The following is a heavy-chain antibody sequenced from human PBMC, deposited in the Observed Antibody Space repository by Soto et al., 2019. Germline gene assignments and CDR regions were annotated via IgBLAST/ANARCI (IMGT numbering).Heavy chain of an antibody. CDR3: ARVGDGSSTSCRYYYYYGMDV. D-gene: IGHD2-2*01. V-gene: IGHV1-18*01. J-gene: IGHJ6*02. CDR1: GYTFTNYG. Sequence: QVQLVQSGAEVKKPGASVKVSCKASGYTFTNYGISWVRQAPGQGLEWMGWISAYNGNTNYAQKLQGRVTMTTDTSTSTAYMELRSLRSDDTAVYYCARVGDGSSTSCRYYYYYGMDVWGQGTTVTVSS. CDR2: ISAYNGNT.